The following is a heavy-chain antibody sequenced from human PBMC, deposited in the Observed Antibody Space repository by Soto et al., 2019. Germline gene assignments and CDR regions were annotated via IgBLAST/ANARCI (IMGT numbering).Heavy chain of an antibody. CDR1: GGSISSSSYY. CDR3: ARSNGHYYDSSGYYSDY. J-gene: IGHJ4*02. D-gene: IGHD3-22*01. V-gene: IGHV4-39*01. Sequence: PSETLSLTCTVSGGSISSSSYYWGWIRQPPGKGLEWIGSIYYSGSTYYNPSLKSRVTISVDTSKNQFSLKLSSVTAADTAVYYCARSNGHYYDSSGYYSDYWGQGTLVTVSS. CDR2: IYYSGST.